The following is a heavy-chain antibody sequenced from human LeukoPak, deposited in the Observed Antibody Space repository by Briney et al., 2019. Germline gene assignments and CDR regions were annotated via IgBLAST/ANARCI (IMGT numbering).Heavy chain of an antibody. CDR1: GVSISSSSYY. CDR2: IYYSGST. D-gene: IGHD5-24*01. J-gene: IGHJ4*02. V-gene: IGHV4-30-4*08. Sequence: SETLSLTCTVSGVSISSSSYYWGWIRQPPGKGLEWIGYIYYSGSTYYNPSLKSRVTISVDTSKNQFSLKLSSVTAADTAVYYCARDPMATLDYWGQGTLVPVSS. CDR3: ARDPMATLDY.